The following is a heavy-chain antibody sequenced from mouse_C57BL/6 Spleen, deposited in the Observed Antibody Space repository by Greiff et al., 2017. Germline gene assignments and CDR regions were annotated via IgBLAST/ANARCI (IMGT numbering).Heavy chain of an antibody. CDR2: INPSYSET. J-gene: IGHJ4*01. V-gene: IGHV1-52*01. Sequence: QLQQPGAELVRPGSSVKLSFKASGYTFTSHWKQWVKPRPIQGHEWIGNINPSYSETHYNQKFKDKTTVTVAKSSSTAYMQLSSLTSEDSAVYYCALYSIYAMDYWGQGTSVTVSS. CDR1: GYTFTSHW. CDR3: ALYSIYAMDY. D-gene: IGHD2-5*01.